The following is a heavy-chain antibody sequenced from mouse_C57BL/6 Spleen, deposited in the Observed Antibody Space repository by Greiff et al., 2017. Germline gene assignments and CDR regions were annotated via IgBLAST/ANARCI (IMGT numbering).Heavy chain of an antibody. J-gene: IGHJ4*01. CDR1: GSTFSDYG. Sequence: EVKLMESGGGLVKPGGSLKLSCAASGSTFSDYGMHWVRQAPEKGLEWVAYISSGSSTIYYADTVKGRFTISRDNAKNTLFLQMTSLRSEDTAMYYCARIGYSMDYWGQGTSVTVSS. V-gene: IGHV5-17*01. CDR2: ISSGSSTI. CDR3: ARIGYSMDY.